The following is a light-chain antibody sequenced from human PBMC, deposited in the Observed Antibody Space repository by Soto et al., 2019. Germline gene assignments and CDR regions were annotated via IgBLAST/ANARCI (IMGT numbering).Light chain of an antibody. Sequence: EIVLTQSPATLSLSPGEIATLSCSASQIVSGKYLAWYHQRPGQAPRVLIHSASSRATGIPDRFTGSGSGTDFTLTITRLEPEDFGVYYCQQYSSLPRTFGQGTKVDI. CDR3: QQYSSLPRT. CDR2: SAS. J-gene: IGKJ1*01. CDR1: QIVSGKY. V-gene: IGKV3-20*01.